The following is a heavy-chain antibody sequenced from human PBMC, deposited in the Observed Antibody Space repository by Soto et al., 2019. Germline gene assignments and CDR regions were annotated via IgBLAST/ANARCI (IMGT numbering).Heavy chain of an antibody. D-gene: IGHD1-26*01. Sequence: GGSLRLSCAASGFTFSSYGMHWVRQAPGKGLEWVAVISYDGSNKYYADSVKGRFTISRDNSKNTLYLQMNSLRAEDTAVYYCAKDRLHWELQPDYWGQGTLVTVSS. CDR1: GFTFSSYG. CDR2: ISYDGSNK. CDR3: AKDRLHWELQPDY. V-gene: IGHV3-30*18. J-gene: IGHJ4*02.